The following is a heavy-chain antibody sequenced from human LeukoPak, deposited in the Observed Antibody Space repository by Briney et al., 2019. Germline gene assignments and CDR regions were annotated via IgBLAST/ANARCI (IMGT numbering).Heavy chain of an antibody. CDR2: ISYDGSNK. CDR1: GFTFSSYG. Sequence: PGRSLRLSCAASGFTFSSYGMHWVRQAPGEGLEWVAVISYDGSNKYYADSVKGRFTISRDNSKNTLYLQMNSLRAEDTAVYYCAKDRYSGYDSAVDYWGQGTLVTVSS. V-gene: IGHV3-30*18. D-gene: IGHD5-12*01. J-gene: IGHJ4*02. CDR3: AKDRYSGYDSAVDY.